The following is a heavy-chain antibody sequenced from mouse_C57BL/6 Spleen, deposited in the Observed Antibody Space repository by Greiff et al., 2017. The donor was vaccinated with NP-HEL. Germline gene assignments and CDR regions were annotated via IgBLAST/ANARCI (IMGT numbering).Heavy chain of an antibody. Sequence: EVKLVESGGDLVKPGGSLKLSCAASGFTFSSYGMSWVRQTPDKRLEWVATISSGGSYTYYPDSVKGRFTISRDNAKNTLYLQMSSLKSEDTAMYYCARHAGSSSFDYWGQGTTLTVSS. CDR1: GFTFSSYG. CDR2: ISSGGSYT. D-gene: IGHD1-1*01. J-gene: IGHJ2*01. V-gene: IGHV5-6*01. CDR3: ARHAGSSSFDY.